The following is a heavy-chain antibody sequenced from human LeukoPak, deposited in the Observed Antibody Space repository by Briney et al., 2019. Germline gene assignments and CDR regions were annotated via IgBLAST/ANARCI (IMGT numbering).Heavy chain of an antibody. Sequence: GGSLRLSCAASGFSFSRYWMHWFGQAPGKGLVWVSYFDTEGSTTSYADSVKGRFTISRDNAKNTLYLQMNSLRAEDTAVYYCARDLVSSSRYGGAFDIWGQGTMVTVSS. CDR3: ARDLVSSSRYGGAFDI. J-gene: IGHJ3*02. D-gene: IGHD6-13*01. CDR2: FDTEGSTT. V-gene: IGHV3-74*01. CDR1: GFSFSRYW.